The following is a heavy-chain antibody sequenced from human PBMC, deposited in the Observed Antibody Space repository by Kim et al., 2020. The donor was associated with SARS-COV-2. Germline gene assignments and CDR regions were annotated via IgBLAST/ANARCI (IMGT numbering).Heavy chain of an antibody. CDR3: ARGGLRFLEWLLSDDAFDI. CDR1: GGSISSSSYY. J-gene: IGHJ3*02. V-gene: IGHV4-39*01. D-gene: IGHD3-3*01. CDR2: IYYSGST. Sequence: SETLSLTCTVSGGSISSSSYYWGWIRQPPGKGLEWIGSIYYSGSTYYNPSLKSRVTISVDTSKNQFSLKLSSVTAADTAVYYCARGGLRFLEWLLSDDAFDIWGQGTMVPVSS.